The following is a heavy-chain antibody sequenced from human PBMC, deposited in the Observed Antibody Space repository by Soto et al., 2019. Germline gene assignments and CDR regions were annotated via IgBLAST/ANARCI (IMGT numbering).Heavy chain of an antibody. CDR3: ARLYGLDAFDF. CDR1: GGSISSYY. J-gene: IGHJ3*01. CDR2: IFYSGST. Sequence: SETLSLTCTVSGGSISSYYWSWIRQPPGKGLEWIGYIFYSGSTNYNPPLKSRVTISVDTSKNQFSLKLSSVTAADTAVYYCARLYGLDAFDFWGQGTMVTVSS. D-gene: IGHD3-16*02. V-gene: IGHV4-59*08.